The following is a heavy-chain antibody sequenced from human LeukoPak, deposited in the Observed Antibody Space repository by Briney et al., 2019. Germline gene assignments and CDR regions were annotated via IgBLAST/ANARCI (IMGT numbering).Heavy chain of an antibody. J-gene: IGHJ6*03. Sequence: SXKVSCKASGGTFISYTMSWVRQAPGKGREWKGGIMPILGIGNYAQKFQGRDTITADKSTSTAYMELSSLRSEDTAVYYCAREDYMDVWGKGTTVTVSS. CDR1: GGTFISYT. CDR3: AREDYMDV. CDR2: IMPILGIG. V-gene: IGHV1-69*04.